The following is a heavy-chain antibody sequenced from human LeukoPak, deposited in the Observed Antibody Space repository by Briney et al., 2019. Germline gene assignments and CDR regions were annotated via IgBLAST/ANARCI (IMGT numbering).Heavy chain of an antibody. V-gene: IGHV3-33*01. CDR2: IWYDGSNK. D-gene: IGHD3-22*01. CDR3: ARDRYLCFDSPGNDAFDI. CDR1: GFTFSSYG. J-gene: IGHJ3*02. Sequence: GGSLRLSCAASGFTFSSYGMHWVRQAPGKGLEWVAVIWYDGSNKYYADSVKGRFTISRDNSKNTLYLQMNSLRAEDTAVYYCARDRYLCFDSPGNDAFDIWGQGTMVTVSS.